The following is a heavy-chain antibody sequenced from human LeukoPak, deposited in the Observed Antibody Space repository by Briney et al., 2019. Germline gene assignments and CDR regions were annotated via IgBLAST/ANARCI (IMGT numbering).Heavy chain of an antibody. CDR1: GYTFTSYD. D-gene: IGHD2-2*01. V-gene: IGHV1-8*01. Sequence: ASVKVSCKASGYTFTSYDINWVRQATGQGLEWMGWMNPNSGNTGYAQKFQGRVTMTRNTSISTAYMELSSLRSEDTAVYYCARGNCCSSTSCYAASDYWGQGTLVTVSS. CDR2: MNPNSGNT. CDR3: ARGNCCSSTSCYAASDY. J-gene: IGHJ4*02.